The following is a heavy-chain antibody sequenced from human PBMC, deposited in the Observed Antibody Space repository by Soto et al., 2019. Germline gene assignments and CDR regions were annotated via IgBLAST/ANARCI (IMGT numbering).Heavy chain of an antibody. Sequence: GSLRLSCAASGFTVSSNYLSWVRQAPGKGLEWVSVIFSADNTHYADSVKGRFTISRDNSKNTVFLQMNSLRAEDTAVYYCAITGAGYYIVWGQGTPVTVSS. V-gene: IGHV3-53*01. D-gene: IGHD3-3*01. J-gene: IGHJ4*02. CDR1: GFTVSSNY. CDR3: AITGAGYYIV. CDR2: IFSADNT.